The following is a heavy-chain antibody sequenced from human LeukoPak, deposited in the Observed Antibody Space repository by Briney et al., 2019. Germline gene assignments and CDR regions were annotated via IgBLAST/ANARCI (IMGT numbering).Heavy chain of an antibody. J-gene: IGHJ4*02. Sequence: GGSLRLSCAASGFTFSSYSMNWVRQAPGKGLEWVSYISSSSTIYYADSVKGRFTISRDNAKNSLYLQMNSLRAEDTAVYYCAKDARSVAGTRGGFDYWGQGTLVTVSS. V-gene: IGHV3-48*04. CDR3: AKDARSVAGTRGGFDY. D-gene: IGHD6-19*01. CDR1: GFTFSSYS. CDR2: ISSSSTI.